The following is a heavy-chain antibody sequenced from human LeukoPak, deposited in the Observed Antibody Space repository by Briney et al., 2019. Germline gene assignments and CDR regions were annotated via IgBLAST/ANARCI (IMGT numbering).Heavy chain of an antibody. CDR3: AAGAMAFIDY. J-gene: IGHJ4*02. D-gene: IGHD5-18*01. CDR2: ISSSSYI. V-gene: IGHV3-21*01. Sequence: VGSLRLSCAASGFTFDSFSINWVRQAPGKGLEWGSSISSSSYIYYADSVTGRFTISRDNAKNSLYLQMNSLRAEDTAVYYCAAGAMAFIDYWGQGTLVTVSS. CDR1: GFTFDSFS.